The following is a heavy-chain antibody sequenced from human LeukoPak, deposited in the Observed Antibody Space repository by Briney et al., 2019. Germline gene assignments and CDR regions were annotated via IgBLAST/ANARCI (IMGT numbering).Heavy chain of an antibody. Sequence: GGSLRLSCAASGFTVSSNYVSWVRQAPGKGLEWVSVIYSGGSTYYADSVKGRFTISRDNSKNTLYLQMNSLRAEDTAVYYCARGTHSYGTPFDYWGQGTLVTVSS. J-gene: IGHJ4*02. CDR1: GFTVSSNY. D-gene: IGHD5-18*01. CDR2: IYSGGST. V-gene: IGHV3-66*01. CDR3: ARGTHSYGTPFDY.